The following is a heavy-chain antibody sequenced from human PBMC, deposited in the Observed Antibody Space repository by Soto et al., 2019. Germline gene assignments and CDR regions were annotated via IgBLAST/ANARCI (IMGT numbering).Heavy chain of an antibody. CDR3: AGRPIKRGPSDY. Sequence: SETLSLTCTVSGGSISSCDYYWSWIRQPPGKGLEWIGYIYYSGSTNYNPSLKSRVTISVDTSKNQFSLKLSSVTAADTAVYYCAGRPIKRGPSDYWGQGTLVTVSS. J-gene: IGHJ4*02. CDR1: GGSISSCDYY. V-gene: IGHV4-61*08. D-gene: IGHD3-10*01. CDR2: IYYSGST.